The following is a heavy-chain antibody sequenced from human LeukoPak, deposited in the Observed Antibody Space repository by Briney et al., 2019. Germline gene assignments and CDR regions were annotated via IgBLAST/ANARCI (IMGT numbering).Heavy chain of an antibody. CDR1: GYTFTGYY. CDR3: AREQVSGGDYYYMDV. D-gene: IGHD2-15*01. CDR2: INPNSGGT. Sequence: ASVKVPCKASGYTFTGYYMHWVRQAPGQGLEWMGWINPNSGGTKFAQKFQGRVTMTRDTSISTAYMELSRLRSDDTAVFYCAREQVSGGDYYYMDVWGKGTTVTVSS. V-gene: IGHV1-2*02. J-gene: IGHJ6*03.